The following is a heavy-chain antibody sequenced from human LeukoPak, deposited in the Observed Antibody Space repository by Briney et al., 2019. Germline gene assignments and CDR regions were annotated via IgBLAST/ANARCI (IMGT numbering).Heavy chain of an antibody. CDR1: GFTFSNYA. J-gene: IGHJ6*03. D-gene: IGHD3-9*01. CDR3: AKGGALYDDISTYYMDV. V-gene: IGHV3-23*01. CDR2: INDNGSTR. Sequence: GGSLRLSCGASGFTFSNYAMSWVRQAPGKGLEWVSGINDNGSTRFYAASVKGRFTISRDNSKNTLYLQMNSLRAEDTAVYYCAKGGALYDDISTYYMDVWGKGTTVTVSS.